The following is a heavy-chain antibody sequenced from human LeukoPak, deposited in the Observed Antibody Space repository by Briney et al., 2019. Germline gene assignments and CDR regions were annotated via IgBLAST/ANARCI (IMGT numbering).Heavy chain of an antibody. CDR3: ARNLWFGDY. V-gene: IGHV3-48*01. CDR2: ISSSSSTI. CDR1: GFTFSSYA. D-gene: IGHD3-10*01. Sequence: PGGSLRLSCAASGFTFSSYAMSWVRQAPGKGLEWVSYISSSSSTIYYADSVKGRFTISRDNAKNSLYLQMNSLRAEDTAVYYCARNLWFGDYWGQGTLVTVSS. J-gene: IGHJ4*02.